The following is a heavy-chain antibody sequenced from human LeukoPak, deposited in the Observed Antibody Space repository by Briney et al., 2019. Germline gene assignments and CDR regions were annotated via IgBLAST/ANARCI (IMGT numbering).Heavy chain of an antibody. Sequence: PRGSLRLSCAASGFTFSDSYMSWIRQAPGKGLEWVSYISSSSSTINYAGSVKGRFTISRDNAKNLLYLQMNSLRDEDTAVYYCAAAGDYWGQGTLVTVSS. CDR3: AAAGDY. CDR2: ISSSSSTI. J-gene: IGHJ4*02. CDR1: GFTFSDSY. V-gene: IGHV3-11*04. D-gene: IGHD3-10*01.